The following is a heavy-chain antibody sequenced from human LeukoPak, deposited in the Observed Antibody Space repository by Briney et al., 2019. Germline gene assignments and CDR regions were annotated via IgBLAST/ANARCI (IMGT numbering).Heavy chain of an antibody. D-gene: IGHD1-26*01. V-gene: IGHV3-48*03. CDR2: ISSSGSTI. CDR1: GFTFSSYE. CDR3: ARESSGSYLRHDAFDI. J-gene: IGHJ3*02. Sequence: TGGSLRLSCAASGFTFSSYEMNWVRQAPGKGLEWVSYISSSGSTIYYADSVKGRFTISRDNAKNSLYLQMNSLRAEDTAVYYCARESSGSYLRHDAFDIWGQGTMVTASS.